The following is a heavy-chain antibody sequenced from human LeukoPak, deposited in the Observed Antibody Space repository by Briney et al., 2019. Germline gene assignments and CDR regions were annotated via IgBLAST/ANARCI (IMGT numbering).Heavy chain of an antibody. J-gene: IGHJ3*01. CDR2: FSSGGDT. Sequence: QPGGSLRLSCAASGFIVSNFYMAWVRQAPGKGLEWVSVFSSGGDTYYAESVKGRFTIYRDNSKNTLYLQISSLRAEDTAVYYCARVALYALDVWGQGTVVTVSS. CDR1: GFIVSNFY. CDR3: ARVALYALDV. V-gene: IGHV3-53*01. D-gene: IGHD3-16*01.